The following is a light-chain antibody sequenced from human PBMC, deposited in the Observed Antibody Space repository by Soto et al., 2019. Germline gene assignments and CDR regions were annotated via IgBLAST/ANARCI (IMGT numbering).Light chain of an antibody. Sequence: QSVLTQPASVSGSPGQSFTIPCTGSSSDVGAYHSVSWYQQHSGKAPKLIIFDVSNRPSGVSNRFSGSKSGNTASLTMSGLQAEDAADYYCSSFTDTGTVMFGGGTKLTVL. J-gene: IGLJ3*02. CDR3: SSFTDTGTVM. CDR1: SSDVGAYHS. V-gene: IGLV2-14*03. CDR2: DVS.